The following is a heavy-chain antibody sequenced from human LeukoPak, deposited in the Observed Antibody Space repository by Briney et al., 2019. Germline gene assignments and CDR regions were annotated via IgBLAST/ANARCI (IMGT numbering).Heavy chain of an antibody. CDR2: INHSGST. CDR3: ARGRRDIVVVPAAIWRRRGFDP. V-gene: IGHV4-34*01. J-gene: IGHJ5*02. D-gene: IGHD2-2*02. Sequence: SETLSLTCAVYGGSFSGYYWSWIRQPPGKGLEWIGEINHSGSTNYNPSLKSRVTISVDTSKNQFSLKLSSVTAADTAVYYCARGRRDIVVVPAAIWRRRGFDPWGQGTLVTVSS. CDR1: GGSFSGYY.